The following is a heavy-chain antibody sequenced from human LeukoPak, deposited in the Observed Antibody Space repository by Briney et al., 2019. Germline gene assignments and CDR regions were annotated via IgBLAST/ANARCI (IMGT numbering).Heavy chain of an antibody. Sequence: PGGSLRLSCTAPGSTFGDYAMSWFRQAPGKGLEWVGFIRSKAYGGTTENAASVKGRFTISRDDSKSIAYLQMNSLKTEDTAVYYCTRIYDYGDSYYYYYYMDVWGKGTTVTVSS. CDR1: GSTFGDYA. V-gene: IGHV3-49*03. CDR2: IRSKAYGGTT. J-gene: IGHJ6*03. CDR3: TRIYDYGDSYYYYYYMDV. D-gene: IGHD4-17*01.